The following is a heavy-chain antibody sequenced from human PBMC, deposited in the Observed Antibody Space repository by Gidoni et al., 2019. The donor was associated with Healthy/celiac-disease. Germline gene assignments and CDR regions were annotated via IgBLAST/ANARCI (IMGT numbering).Heavy chain of an antibody. D-gene: IGHD4-17*01. CDR2: IYYSGST. Sequence: QLQLQESGPGLVKPSETLPRTCTVSGGSISSSSYYWGWIRQPPGKGLEWIGSIYYSGSTYYNPSLKSRVTISVDTSKNQFSLKLSSVTAADTAVYYCARFEEDYGDWFDIWGQGTMVTVSS. CDR1: GGSISSSSYY. J-gene: IGHJ3*02. V-gene: IGHV4-39*07. CDR3: ARFEEDYGDWFDI.